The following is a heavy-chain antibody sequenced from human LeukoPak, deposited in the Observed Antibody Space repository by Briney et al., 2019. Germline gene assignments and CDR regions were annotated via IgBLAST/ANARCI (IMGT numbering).Heavy chain of an antibody. CDR1: GGSISSGSYY. CDR2: IYTSGST. J-gene: IGHJ4*02. D-gene: IGHD3-3*01. V-gene: IGHV4-61*02. Sequence: SETLSLTCTVSGGSISSGSYYWSWIRQSAGKGLEWIGRIYTSGSTNYNPSLKSRVAISVDTSKNQFSLKLSSVTAADTAVYYCAGAPILYYDFWSASDYWGQGTLVTVSS. CDR3: AGAPILYYDFWSASDY.